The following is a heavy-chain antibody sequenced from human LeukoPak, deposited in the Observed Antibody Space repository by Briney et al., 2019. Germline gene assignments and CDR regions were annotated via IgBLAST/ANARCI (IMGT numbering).Heavy chain of an antibody. CDR1: GGTFSSYA. Sequence: SVKVSCKASGGTFSSYAISWVRQAPGQGLEWMGRIIPIFGTANYAQKFQGRVTITTDESTSTAYMELSSLRSEDTAVYYCARELYYYGSGSYYNTGGFDYWGQGTLVTVSS. CDR3: ARELYYYGSGSYYNTGGFDY. J-gene: IGHJ4*02. CDR2: IIPIFGTA. D-gene: IGHD3-10*01. V-gene: IGHV1-69*05.